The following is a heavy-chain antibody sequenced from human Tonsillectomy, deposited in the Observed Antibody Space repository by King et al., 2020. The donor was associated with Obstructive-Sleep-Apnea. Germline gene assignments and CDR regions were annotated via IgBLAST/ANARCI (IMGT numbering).Heavy chain of an antibody. Sequence: VQLVESGGGVVQPGRSLRLSCAASGFPFNTFAMHWVRQAPGKGLEWVAVISYDGSETYYADSVKGRFTISRDNSNHTLYLQVNSLRPEDTAVYYCARDKVADSFIMVEASTHYYGMDVWGQGPTVTVSS. CDR3: ARDKVADSFIMVEASTHYYGMDV. J-gene: IGHJ6*02. CDR2: ISYDGSET. D-gene: IGHD2-15*01. V-gene: IGHV3-30*01. CDR1: GFPFNTFA.